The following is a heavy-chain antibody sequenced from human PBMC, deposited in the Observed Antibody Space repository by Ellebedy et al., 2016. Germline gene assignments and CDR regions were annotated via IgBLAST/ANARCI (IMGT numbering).Heavy chain of an antibody. CDR3: ARFTGATVTVYFYSNGMDV. V-gene: IGHV1-18*01. D-gene: IGHD4-17*01. CDR2: INGYNGNT. Sequence: ASVKVSCKASGYTFTSYGISWVRLAPGQGLEWMGWINGYNGNTNYEQKFQGRVTMTTDTSTSTVYMELRSLRSDDTAVYYCARFTGATVTVYFYSNGMDVWGQGTTVTVSS. CDR1: GYTFTSYG. J-gene: IGHJ6*02.